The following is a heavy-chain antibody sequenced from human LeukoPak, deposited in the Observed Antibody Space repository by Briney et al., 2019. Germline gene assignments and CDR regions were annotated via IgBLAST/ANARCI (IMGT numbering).Heavy chain of an antibody. J-gene: IGHJ4*02. CDR1: EFTFRSYG. CDR2: ISHDGSNE. V-gene: IGHV3-30*18. D-gene: IGHD6-13*01. CDR3: AKFSNPYSSSWYPSDY. Sequence: PGGSLRLSCAASEFTFRSYGMHWVRQAPGKGLEWVAVISHDGSNEYYADSVKGRFTISRDNSKNTLYLQMNSLRVEDTAVYYCAKFSNPYSSSWYPSDYWGQGALVTVSS.